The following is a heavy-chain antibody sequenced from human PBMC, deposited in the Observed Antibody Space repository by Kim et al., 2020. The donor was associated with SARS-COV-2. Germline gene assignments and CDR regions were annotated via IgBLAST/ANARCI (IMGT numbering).Heavy chain of an antibody. CDR2: INTDTGNP. V-gene: IGHV7-4-1*02. D-gene: IGHD3-16*02. Sequence: ASVKVSCKASGYTFTNYAISWVRQAPGQGLEWMGWINTDTGNPTYAQAFTGRFVFSVDTSVSTTYLQISSLKAEDTALYYCARVIWGSYRYTDSWGQGPLVTVSS. J-gene: IGHJ4*02. CDR3: ARVIWGSYRYTDS. CDR1: GYTFTNYA.